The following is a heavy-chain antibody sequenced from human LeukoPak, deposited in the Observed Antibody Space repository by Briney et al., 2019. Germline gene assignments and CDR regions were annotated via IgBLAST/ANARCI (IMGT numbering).Heavy chain of an antibody. CDR1: GYTFTSYY. D-gene: IGHD6-13*01. V-gene: IGHV1-46*01. CDR2: INPSGGST. CDR3: ARGGEVGSSWYKNWFDP. J-gene: IGHJ5*02. Sequence: GASVKVSCKASGYTFTSYYMHWVRQAPGQGLEWMGIINPSGGSTSYAQKFQGRVTMTRDTSISTAYMELSRLRSDDTAVYYCARGGEVGSSWYKNWFDPWGQGTLVTVSS.